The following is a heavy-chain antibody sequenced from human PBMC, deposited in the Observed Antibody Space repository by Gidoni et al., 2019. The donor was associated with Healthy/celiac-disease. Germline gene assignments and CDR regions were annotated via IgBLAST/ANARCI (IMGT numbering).Heavy chain of an antibody. Sequence: EVQLVESGGGLVQPGRSLRLSCAASGFTFDDYAMHWVRQAPGKGLEWVSGISWKSGSIGYADSVKGRFTISRDNAKNSLYLQMNSLRAEDTALYYCAKDGDDYGGNSFDYWGQGTLVTVSS. J-gene: IGHJ4*02. V-gene: IGHV3-9*01. D-gene: IGHD4-17*01. CDR2: ISWKSGSI. CDR3: AKDGDDYGGNSFDY. CDR1: GFTFDDYA.